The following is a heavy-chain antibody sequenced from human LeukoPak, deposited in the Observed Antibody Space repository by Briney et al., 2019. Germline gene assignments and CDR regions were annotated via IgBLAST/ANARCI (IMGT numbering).Heavy chain of an antibody. Sequence: ASVKVSCKASGYTFTSYYMHWVRQAPGQGLEWMGWINPNGGGTNYAQKFQGRVTMTRDTSISTAYMELSRLRSDDTAVYYCAREDEPAGYFDYWGQGTLVTVSS. CDR2: INPNGGGT. J-gene: IGHJ4*02. D-gene: IGHD1-14*01. V-gene: IGHV1-2*02. CDR1: GYTFTSYY. CDR3: AREDEPAGYFDY.